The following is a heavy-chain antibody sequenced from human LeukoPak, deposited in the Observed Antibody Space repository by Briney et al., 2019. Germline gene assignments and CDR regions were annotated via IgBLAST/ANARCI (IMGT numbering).Heavy chain of an antibody. D-gene: IGHD4-11*01. Sequence: SETLSLTCAVYGGSFSGYYWSWIRQPPGKGLEWNGEIKHSGSTNYNTSLKSRVTISVDTSKNQFSLKLSSVTAADTAVYYCARGSYSNYGAAGDWFDPWGQGTLVTVSS. CDR2: IKHSGST. V-gene: IGHV4-34*01. J-gene: IGHJ5*02. CDR1: GGSFSGYY. CDR3: ARGSYSNYGAAGDWFDP.